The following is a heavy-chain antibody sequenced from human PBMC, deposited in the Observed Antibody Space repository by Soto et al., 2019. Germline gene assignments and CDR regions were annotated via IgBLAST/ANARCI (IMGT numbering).Heavy chain of an antibody. J-gene: IGHJ6*02. CDR3: ARVPSWGCSSTSCYNPYYYYGMDV. V-gene: IGHV4-34*01. Sequence: KPSETLSLTCAVYGGSFSGYYWSWIRQPPGKGLEWIGEINHSGSTNYNPSLKSRVTISVDTSKNQFSLKLRSVTAADTAVYYCARVPSWGCSSTSCYNPYYYYGMDVWGQGTTVTASS. CDR2: INHSGST. D-gene: IGHD2-2*02. CDR1: GGSFSGYY.